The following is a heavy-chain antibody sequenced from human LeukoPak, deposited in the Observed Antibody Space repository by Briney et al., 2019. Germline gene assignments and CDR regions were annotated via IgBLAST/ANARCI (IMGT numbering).Heavy chain of an antibody. Sequence: SETLSLTCTVSGGSISSYYWSWIRQAPGKGLEWIGEIYQSGGTNHNPSLMSCVSVSVDKYKNQISLKVSSVTAADTAVYYCARVGYSFSINDWSRTGLGSYPTKYYYYMDVWGKGTTVTVSS. J-gene: IGHJ6*03. V-gene: IGHV4-59*12. CDR3: ARVGYSFSINDWSRTGLGSYPTKYYYYMDV. D-gene: IGHD5-18*01. CDR1: GGSISSYY. CDR2: IYQSGGT.